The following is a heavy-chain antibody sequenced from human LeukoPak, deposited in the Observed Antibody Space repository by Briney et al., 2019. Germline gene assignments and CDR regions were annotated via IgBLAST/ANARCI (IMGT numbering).Heavy chain of an antibody. CDR1: RFTFSSYG. CDR2: ISYDGSNK. Sequence: GGSLRLSCAASRFTFSSYGMHWVRQAPGKGLEWVAVISYDGSNKYYADSVKGRFTISRDNSKNTLYLQMNSLRAEDTAVYYCAKGLYDILTGEFCDYWGQGTLVTVSS. CDR3: AKGLYDILTGEFCDY. D-gene: IGHD3-9*01. J-gene: IGHJ4*02. V-gene: IGHV3-30*18.